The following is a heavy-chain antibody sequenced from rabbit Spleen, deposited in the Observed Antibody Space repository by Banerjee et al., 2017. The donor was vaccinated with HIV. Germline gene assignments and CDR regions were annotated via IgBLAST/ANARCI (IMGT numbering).Heavy chain of an antibody. CDR3: VIGDWTAHQLNL. Sequence: QEQLEESGGGLVKPEGSLTLTCKASGFSLSANYVMCWVRQAPGKGLEWVACISTNSGNTYYASWTKGRFTITRSTSLNTVTLQLNSLTAADTATYFCVIGDWTAHQLNLWGPGTLVTVS. CDR1: GFSLSANYV. V-gene: IGHV1S43*01. D-gene: IGHD2-1*01. CDR2: ISTNSGNT. J-gene: IGHJ4*01.